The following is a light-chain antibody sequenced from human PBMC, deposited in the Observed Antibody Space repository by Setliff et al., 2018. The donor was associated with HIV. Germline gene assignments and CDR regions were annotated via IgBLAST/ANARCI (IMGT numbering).Light chain of an antibody. CDR1: NIGNKS. J-gene: IGLJ1*01. Sequence: SYELTQPPSVSVAPGKTAKITCGGNNIGNKSVHWYHQKPGQAPVQVIYYDKDWPSGNPERFSGSNSGNTATLSISRVEAGDEADCYCQVWDSRSDHYVFGSGTKVTVL. CDR2: YDK. CDR3: QVWDSRSDHYV. V-gene: IGLV3-21*04.